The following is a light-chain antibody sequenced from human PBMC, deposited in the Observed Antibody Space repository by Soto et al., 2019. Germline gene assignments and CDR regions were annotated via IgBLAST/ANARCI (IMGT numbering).Light chain of an antibody. V-gene: IGKV1-12*01. CDR3: QQGDSFPIT. CDR1: QSISSW. J-gene: IGKJ5*01. Sequence: DIQMTQSPSSVSASVGDRVTITCRASQSISSWLGWYQQKPGTVPKLLIYAASSLQSGVPSRFSGSGAGTAFTLTITSLQPEDFGTYYCQQGDSFPITFGQGTRLEIK. CDR2: AAS.